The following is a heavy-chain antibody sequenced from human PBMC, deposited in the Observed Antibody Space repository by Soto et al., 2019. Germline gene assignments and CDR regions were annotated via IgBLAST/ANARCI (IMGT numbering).Heavy chain of an antibody. V-gene: IGHV3-23*01. CDR3: AKVRGATTYGMDV. Sequence: LRLSCAASGFTFSSYAMSWVRQAPGKGLEWVSAISGSGGSTYYADSVKGRFTISRDNSKNTLYLQMNSLRAEDTAVYYCAKVRGATTYGMDVWGQGTTVTVSS. D-gene: IGHD1-26*01. CDR2: ISGSGGST. J-gene: IGHJ6*02. CDR1: GFTFSSYA.